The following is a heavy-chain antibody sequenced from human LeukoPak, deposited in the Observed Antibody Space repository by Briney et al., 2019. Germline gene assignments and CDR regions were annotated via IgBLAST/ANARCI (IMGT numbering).Heavy chain of an antibody. D-gene: IGHD3-16*01. CDR1: GFTFSSYA. CDR2: IYSGGST. CDR3: ARDVRGDYYFDY. V-gene: IGHV3-53*01. J-gene: IGHJ4*02. Sequence: PGGSLRLSCAASGFTFSSYAMSWVRQAPGKGLEWVSVIYSGGSTYYADSVKGRFTISRDNSKNTLYLQMSSLRAEDTAVYYCARDVRGDYYFDYWGQGTLVTVSS.